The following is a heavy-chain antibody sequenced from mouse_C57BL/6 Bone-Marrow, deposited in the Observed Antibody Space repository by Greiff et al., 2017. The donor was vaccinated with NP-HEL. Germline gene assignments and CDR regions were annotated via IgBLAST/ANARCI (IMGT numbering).Heavy chain of an antibody. Sequence: EVQLVESGGDLVKPGGSLKLSCAASGFTFSSYGMSWVRQTPDKRLEWVATISSGGSYTYYPDSVKGRFTISRDNAKNTLYLQMSSLKSEDTAMYYCAREGYYGVRFAYWGQGTLVTVSA. D-gene: IGHD1-1*01. V-gene: IGHV5-6*01. J-gene: IGHJ3*01. CDR1: GFTFSSYG. CDR3: AREGYYGVRFAY. CDR2: ISSGGSYT.